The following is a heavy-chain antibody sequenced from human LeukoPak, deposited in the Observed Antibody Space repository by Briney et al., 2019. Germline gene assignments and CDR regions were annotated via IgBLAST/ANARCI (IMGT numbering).Heavy chain of an antibody. V-gene: IGHV4-39*07. D-gene: IGHD5-24*01. Sequence: SETLSLTCTVSGGSISSSSYYWGWIRQPPGKGLEWIGSIYYSGSTNYNPSLKSRVTISVDTSKNQFSLKLSSVTAADTAVYYCASSGDGYNFWNAFDIWGQGTMVTVSS. CDR3: ASSGDGYNFWNAFDI. CDR2: IYYSGST. J-gene: IGHJ3*02. CDR1: GGSISSSSYY.